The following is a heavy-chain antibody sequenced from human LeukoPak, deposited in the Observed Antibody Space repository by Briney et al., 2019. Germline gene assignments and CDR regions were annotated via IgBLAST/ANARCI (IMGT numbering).Heavy chain of an antibody. D-gene: IGHD3-10*01. J-gene: IGHJ5*02. CDR2: ISGSGGST. Sequence: PGGSLRLSCAASGFTFSSYAMSWVRQAPGKGLEWVSAISGSGGSTYYADSVKGRFTISRDNSKNTLYLQMNSLRAEDTAVYYCAKDLRYYGSGTPGWFDPWGQGTLVTVSS. CDR3: AKDLRYYGSGTPGWFDP. V-gene: IGHV3-23*01. CDR1: GFTFSSYA.